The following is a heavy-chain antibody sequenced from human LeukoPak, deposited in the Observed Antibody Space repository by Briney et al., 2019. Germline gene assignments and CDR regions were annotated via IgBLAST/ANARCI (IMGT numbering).Heavy chain of an antibody. Sequence: GGSLRLSCAASGLAFSTNSMSWVRQAPGKGLEWVANIKGDGSKQYYVDSVKGRFTISRDNAKNTLYVQMNSLRAEDTAVYYCARDRIWGQGTLVTVSS. J-gene: IGHJ4*02. CDR3: ARDRI. CDR2: IKGDGSKQ. V-gene: IGHV3-7*01. CDR1: GLAFSTNS.